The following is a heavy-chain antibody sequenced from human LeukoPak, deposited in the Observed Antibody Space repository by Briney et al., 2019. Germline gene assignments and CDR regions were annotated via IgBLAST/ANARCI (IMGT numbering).Heavy chain of an antibody. D-gene: IGHD6-13*01. Sequence: SQTLSLTCAISGDRVSSNSAAWNWIRQSPSRGLEWLGRTYYRSKWYNDYAVSVKSRITINPDTSKNQFSLQLNSVTPEDTAVYYCARGALSSSWFGVVPVYYYYYMDVWGKGTTVTVSS. J-gene: IGHJ6*03. CDR3: ARGALSSSWFGVVPVYYYYYMDV. CDR2: TYYRSKWYN. CDR1: GDRVSSNSAA. V-gene: IGHV6-1*01.